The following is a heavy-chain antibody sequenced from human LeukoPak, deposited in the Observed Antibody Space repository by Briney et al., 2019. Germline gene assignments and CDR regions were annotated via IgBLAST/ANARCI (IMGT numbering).Heavy chain of an antibody. CDR3: ASLLGYCSSTSCPPYFQH. Sequence: SVKVSCKASGGTFSSYAISWVRQAPGQGLEWMGRIIPILGIANYAQKFQGRVTITADKSTSTAYMELSSLRSEDTAVYYCASLLGYCSSTSCPPYFQHWGQGTLVTVSS. CDR1: GGTFSSYA. D-gene: IGHD2-2*01. J-gene: IGHJ1*01. CDR2: IIPILGIA. V-gene: IGHV1-69*04.